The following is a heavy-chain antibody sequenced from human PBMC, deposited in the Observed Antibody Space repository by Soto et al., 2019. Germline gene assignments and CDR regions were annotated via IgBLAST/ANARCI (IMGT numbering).Heavy chain of an antibody. CDR2: ISWDGGST. Sequence: GGSLRLSCAASGFTFDDYTMHWVRQAPGKGLEWVSLISWDGGSTYYADSVKGRFTISRDNSKNSLYLQMNSLRTEDTALYYCAKDMYSGYSYYYYYYGMDVWGQGTTVTVSS. V-gene: IGHV3-43*01. CDR3: AKDMYSGYSYYYYYYGMDV. J-gene: IGHJ6*02. D-gene: IGHD5-18*01. CDR1: GFTFDDYT.